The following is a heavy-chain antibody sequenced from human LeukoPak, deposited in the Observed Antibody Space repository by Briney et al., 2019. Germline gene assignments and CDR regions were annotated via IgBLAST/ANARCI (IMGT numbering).Heavy chain of an antibody. CDR3: ARSRIAVAGTQDDYYYYGMDV. J-gene: IGHJ6*02. Sequence: SQTLSLTCAISGDSVSSNSAAWNWIRQSPSRGLEWLGRTYYRSKWYNDYAVSVKSRITINPDTSKNQFSLQLNSVTPEDTAVYYCARSRIAVAGTQDDYYYYGMDVWGQGTTVTVSS. V-gene: IGHV6-1*01. CDR2: TYYRSKWYN. D-gene: IGHD6-19*01. CDR1: GDSVSSNSAA.